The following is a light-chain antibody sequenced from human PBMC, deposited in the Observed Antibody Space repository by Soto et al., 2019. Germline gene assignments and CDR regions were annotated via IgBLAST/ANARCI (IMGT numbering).Light chain of an antibody. V-gene: IGLV2-14*01. CDR3: SSYANINMRACV. CDR2: EVT. J-gene: IGLJ1*01. CDR1: SGDIGSYNR. Sequence: QSALTQPASVSGSPGQSITISCTGTSGDIGSYNRVSWYQQHPGKAPKLIIYEVTDRPSGVSNRFSGSKSGNTASLTISGLQAEDEAEYYFSSYANINMRACVLGTGTKGTVL.